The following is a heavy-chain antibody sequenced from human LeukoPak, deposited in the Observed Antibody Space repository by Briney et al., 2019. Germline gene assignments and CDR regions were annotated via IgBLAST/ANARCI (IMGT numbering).Heavy chain of an antibody. D-gene: IGHD2-21*02. V-gene: IGHV1-2*02. CDR1: GYMFTGYY. J-gene: IGHJ4*02. CDR2: INPDSGGT. CDR3: ARGYCSGDCFTLFDY. Sequence: ASVKVSCKASGYMFTGYYMHWVRQAPGQGLEWMGWINPDSGGTNYAQKFQGRVTMTRDTSISTAYMELSSLRSDDTAVYYCARGYCSGDCFTLFDYWGQGTLVTVSS.